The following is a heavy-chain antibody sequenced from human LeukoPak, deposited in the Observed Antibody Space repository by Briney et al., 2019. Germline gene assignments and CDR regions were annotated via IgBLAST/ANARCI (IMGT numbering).Heavy chain of an antibody. V-gene: IGHV3-9*01. CDR1: GFTFDDYA. Sequence: GGSLRLSCAASGFTFDDYAMHWVRQAPGKDLEWVSGISWNSGSIGYADSVKGRFTISRDNAKNSLYLQMNSLRAEDTALYYCAKGSGRYSNKPFDYWGQGTLVTVSS. J-gene: IGHJ4*02. D-gene: IGHD1-26*01. CDR3: AKGSGRYSNKPFDY. CDR2: ISWNSGSI.